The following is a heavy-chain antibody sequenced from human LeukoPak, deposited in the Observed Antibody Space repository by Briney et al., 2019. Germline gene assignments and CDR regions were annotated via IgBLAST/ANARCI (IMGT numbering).Heavy chain of an antibody. D-gene: IGHD5-18*01. CDR2: ISSSSSYI. CDR3: ARRATTERGHSYGLDY. J-gene: IGHJ4*02. V-gene: IGHV3-21*01. Sequence: GGSLRLSCEVSGFTFSSYNMNWVRQAPGKGLEWVSSISSSSSYIYYADSMTGRFTISRDNAKNSLYLQMSSLRAEDTAMYFCARRATTERGHSYGLDYWGQGILVTVSS. CDR1: GFTFSSYN.